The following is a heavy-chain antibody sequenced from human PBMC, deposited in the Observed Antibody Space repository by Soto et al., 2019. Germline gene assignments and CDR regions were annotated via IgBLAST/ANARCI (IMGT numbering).Heavy chain of an antibody. J-gene: IGHJ3*02. V-gene: IGHV3-30*18. CDR2: ISYDGSNK. CDR3: AKSFRMGPRDAFDI. Sequence: QVQLVESGGGVVQPGRSLRLSCAASGFTFSSYGMHWVRQAPGKGLEWVAVISYDGSNKYYADSVKGRFTISRDNSKNTLYLQMNSLRAEDTAVYYCAKSFRMGPRDAFDIWGQGTMVTVSS. D-gene: IGHD3-10*01. CDR1: GFTFSSYG.